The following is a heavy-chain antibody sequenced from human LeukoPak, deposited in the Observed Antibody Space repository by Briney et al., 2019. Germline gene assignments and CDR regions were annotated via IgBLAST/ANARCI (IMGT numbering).Heavy chain of an antibody. Sequence: GGSLRLSCSASRFTFSSYAMGGLRQAPGRGREGVSAISSRGGSTYYADSVKGRFTISRDNSKNTLYLKMNSLRAEDTAVYYCAKDDTGGLPWFGELLFDYWGQGTLVTVSS. CDR3: AKDDTGGLPWFGELLFDY. CDR1: RFTFSSYA. CDR2: ISSRGGST. D-gene: IGHD3-10*01. J-gene: IGHJ4*02. V-gene: IGHV3-23*01.